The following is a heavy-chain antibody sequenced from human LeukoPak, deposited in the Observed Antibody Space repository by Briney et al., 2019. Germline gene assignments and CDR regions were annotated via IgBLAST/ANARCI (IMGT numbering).Heavy chain of an antibody. D-gene: IGHD3-10*01. Sequence: GGSLRLSCAASGFTFTSYVMAWVRHAPGKGLEWVSSIVGTGVNTYYADSVKGRFTVPRDNSKNTMFLQMNNLRAEDTAVYFCTRAPQQPRSYNDYWGQGTLVTVSS. V-gene: IGHV3-23*01. CDR2: IVGTGVNT. CDR3: TRAPQQPRSYNDY. J-gene: IGHJ4*02. CDR1: GFTFTSYV.